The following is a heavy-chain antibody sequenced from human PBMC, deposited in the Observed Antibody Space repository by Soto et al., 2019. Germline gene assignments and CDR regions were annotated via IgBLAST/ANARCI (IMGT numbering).Heavy chain of an antibody. V-gene: IGHV2-5*02. CDR2: IYWDGDK. CDR3: AHLRLTTPFDY. Sequence: QITLKESGPTLVKPTQTLTLTCTFSGFSLSTSGVGVGWIRQPPGKALEWLALIYWDGDKRYSPSLKSRLTITKDTYKNQVVLTMTTMDPVDTATYYCAHLRLTTPFDYWGQGTLVTVSS. J-gene: IGHJ4*02. D-gene: IGHD3-22*01. CDR1: GFSLSTSGVG.